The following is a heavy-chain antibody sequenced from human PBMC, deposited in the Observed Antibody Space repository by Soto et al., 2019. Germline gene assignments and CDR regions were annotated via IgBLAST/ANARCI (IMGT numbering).Heavy chain of an antibody. D-gene: IGHD1-7*01. Sequence: GGSLRLSCAASGFTFSSYAMSWVRQAPGKGLEWVSAISGSGGSTYYADSVKGRFTISRDNSKNTLYLQMNSLRAEDTAVYYFPSPKKELRFSPSTVLAVWAQGPMVPVAS. V-gene: IGHV3-23*01. CDR1: GFTFSSYA. CDR3: PSPKKELRFSPSTVLAV. CDR2: ISGSGGST. J-gene: IGHJ6*02.